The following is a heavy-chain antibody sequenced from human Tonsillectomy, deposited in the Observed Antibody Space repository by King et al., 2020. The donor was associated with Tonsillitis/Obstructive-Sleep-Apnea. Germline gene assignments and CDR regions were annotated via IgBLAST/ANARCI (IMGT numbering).Heavy chain of an antibody. CDR3: ASLYGDYQVGYFDY. J-gene: IGHJ4*02. CDR1: GFTFSSYA. D-gene: IGHD4-17*01. V-gene: IGHV3-30*01. Sequence: VQLVESGGGVVQPGRSLRLSCAASGFTFSSYAMHWVRQAPDKGREWGAVISYDGSNKYYADSVKGRFTISRDNSKNTLYLQMNSLRAEDTAVYYFASLYGDYQVGYFDYWGQGTLVTVSS. CDR2: ISYDGSNK.